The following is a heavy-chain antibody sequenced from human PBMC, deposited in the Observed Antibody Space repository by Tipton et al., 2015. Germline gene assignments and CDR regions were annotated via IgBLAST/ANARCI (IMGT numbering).Heavy chain of an antibody. CDR2: ISAYNRNT. CDR3: ARGYSPRRWFDP. J-gene: IGHJ5*02. V-gene: IGHV1-18*01. Sequence: QLVQSGAEVRKPGASVKVSCKTSGYTFNTYGISWVRQAPGQGLEWMGYISAYNRNTNYAQKLQGRLTMTTDRSTSTAYMELRSLRSDDTAVYYCARGYSPRRWFDPWGQGTPVTVSS. D-gene: IGHD5-18*01. CDR1: GYTFNTYG.